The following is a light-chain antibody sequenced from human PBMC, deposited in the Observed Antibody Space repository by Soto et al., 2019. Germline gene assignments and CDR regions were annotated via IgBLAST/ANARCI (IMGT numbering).Light chain of an antibody. CDR1: QGIRKE. CDR2: ASS. J-gene: IGKJ1*01. V-gene: IGKV1-6*01. Sequence: IPMTQSPSSLSAFVGDRVTIACRASQGIRKELAWYQQKAGEAPKLLIYASSNLQSGVPSRFHGSGSGTDFTLTISSLQPEDFATYYCLQDSTYPRTFGQGTKV. CDR3: LQDSTYPRT.